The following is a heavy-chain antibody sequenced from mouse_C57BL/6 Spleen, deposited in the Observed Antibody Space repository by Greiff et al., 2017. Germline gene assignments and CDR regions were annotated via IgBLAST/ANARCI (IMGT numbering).Heavy chain of an antibody. CDR2: IYPGSGNT. V-gene: IGHV1-76*01. Sequence: QVQLKESGAELVRPGASVKLSCKASGYTFTDYYINWVKQRPGQGLEWIARIYPGSGNTYYNEKFKGKATLTAEKSSSTAYMQLSSLTSEDSAVYFCANGYYYWYFEGWGTGTTVTVSS. CDR1: GYTFTDYY. J-gene: IGHJ1*03. CDR3: ANGYYYWYFEG. D-gene: IGHD2-3*01.